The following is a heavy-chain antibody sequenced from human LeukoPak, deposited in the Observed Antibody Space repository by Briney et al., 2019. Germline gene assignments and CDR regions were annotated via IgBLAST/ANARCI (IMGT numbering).Heavy chain of an antibody. D-gene: IGHD2-21*02. CDR1: GYTFTGYY. V-gene: IGHV1-69-2*01. CDR2: VDPEDGET. J-gene: IGHJ4*02. Sequence: ASVKVSCKVSGYTFTGYYMHWVQQAPGKGLEWMGLVDPEDGETIYAEKFQGRVTITADTSTDTAYMELSSLRSEDTAVYYCATGPFSVTYFDYWGQGTLVTVSS. CDR3: ATGPFSVTYFDY.